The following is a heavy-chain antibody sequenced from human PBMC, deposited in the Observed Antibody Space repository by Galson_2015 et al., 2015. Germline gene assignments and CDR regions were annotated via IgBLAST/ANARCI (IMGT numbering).Heavy chain of an antibody. J-gene: IGHJ4*02. CDR3: ARDSEQLYYFDY. Sequence: SLRLSCAASGFTFSSYAMHWVRQAPGKGLEWVAVISYDGSNKYYADSVKGRFTISRDNSKYTLYLQMNSLRAEDTAVYYCARDSEQLYYFDYWGQGTLVTVSS. V-gene: IGHV3-30-3*01. D-gene: IGHD6-6*01. CDR1: GFTFSSYA. CDR2: ISYDGSNK.